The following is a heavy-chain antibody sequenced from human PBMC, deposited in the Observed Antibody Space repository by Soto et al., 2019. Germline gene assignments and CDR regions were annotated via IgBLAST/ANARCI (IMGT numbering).Heavy chain of an antibody. Sequence: SETLSLTCAVSGGSFSGYFWTWIRQAPGKGLEWIGEITHSGGTNYNSSLKSRVMISVDTSKKQFSLILSSVTAADTAVYYCARDRQFYHFWSGYENEGPDGLDVWGQGTTVT. J-gene: IGHJ6*02. D-gene: IGHD3-3*02. V-gene: IGHV4-34*01. CDR2: ITHSGGT. CDR1: GGSFSGYF. CDR3: ARDRQFYHFWSGYENEGPDGLDV.